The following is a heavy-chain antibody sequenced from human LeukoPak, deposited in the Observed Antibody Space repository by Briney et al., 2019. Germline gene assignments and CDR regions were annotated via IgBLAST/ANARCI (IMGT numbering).Heavy chain of an antibody. CDR1: GFTFSSYA. D-gene: IGHD2-15*01. CDR3: AKGSRLGDPLYCSGGSCYGLFDY. Sequence: GGSLRLSCAASGFTFSSYAMSWVRQAPGKGLEWVSAISGSGGSTYYADSVMGRFTISRDNSKNTLYLQMNSLRAEDTAVYYCAKGSRLGDPLYCSGGSCYGLFDYWGQGTLDTVSS. V-gene: IGHV3-23*01. J-gene: IGHJ4*02. CDR2: ISGSGGST.